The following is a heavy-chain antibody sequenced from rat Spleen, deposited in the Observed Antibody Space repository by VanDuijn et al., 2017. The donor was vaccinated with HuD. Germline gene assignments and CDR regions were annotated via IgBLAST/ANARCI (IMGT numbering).Heavy chain of an antibody. CDR1: GFTFSNYD. CDR3: TIHGGLRNWFDS. CDR2: ISTGGYNT. J-gene: IGHJ3*01. V-gene: IGHV5S13*01. Sequence: EVQLVESGGGLVQPGRSMKLSCAASGFTFSNYDMAWVRQAPTKGLEWIASISTGGYNTYYRDSVKGRFTVSRDDANNTHYLHMDSLRSEDTATYYCTIHGGLRNWFDSWGQGSLVTVSS. D-gene: IGHD1-11*01.